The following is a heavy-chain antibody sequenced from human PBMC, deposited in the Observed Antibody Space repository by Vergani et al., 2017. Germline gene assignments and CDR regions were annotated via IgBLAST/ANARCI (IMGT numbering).Heavy chain of an antibody. CDR1: GGSISSGDYY. CDR2: IYYSGST. Sequence: QVQLQESGPGLVKPSQTLSLTCTVSGGSISSGDYYWRWIRQPPGKGLEWIGYIYYSGSTYYNPSLKRRVTISVDTSKNQFSLKLSSVTAADTAVYYCALGSEWVGGVLDYWGQGTLVTVSS. D-gene: IGHD3-10*01. V-gene: IGHV4-30-4*01. J-gene: IGHJ4*02. CDR3: ALGSEWVGGVLDY.